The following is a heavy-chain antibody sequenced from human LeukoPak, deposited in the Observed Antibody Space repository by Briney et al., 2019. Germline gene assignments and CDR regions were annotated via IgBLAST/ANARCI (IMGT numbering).Heavy chain of an antibody. CDR1: GFTFDDYA. Sequence: GGSLRLSCAASGFTFDDYAMHWVRQAPGKGLEWVSGISWNSGSIGYADSVKGRFTISRDNAKNSLYLQMNSLRAEDTALYYRAKDTQLAFDYWGQGTLVTVSS. V-gene: IGHV3-9*01. CDR3: AKDTQLAFDY. J-gene: IGHJ4*02. CDR2: ISWNSGSI. D-gene: IGHD2-2*01.